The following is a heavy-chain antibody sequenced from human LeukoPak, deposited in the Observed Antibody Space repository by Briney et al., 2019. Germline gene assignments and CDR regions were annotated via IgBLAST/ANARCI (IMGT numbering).Heavy chain of an antibody. CDR2: ISAYNGNT. CDR1: GYTFTSYG. Sequence: ASVKVSCKASGYTFTSYGISWVRQAPGQGLEWMGWISAYNGNTNYAQKLQGRVTMTTDTSTSTAYMELRSLRSDDTAVYHCAKDLSRSTSSPTYFDYWGQGTLVTVSS. D-gene: IGHD2-2*01. CDR3: AKDLSRSTSSPTYFDY. V-gene: IGHV1-18*01. J-gene: IGHJ4*02.